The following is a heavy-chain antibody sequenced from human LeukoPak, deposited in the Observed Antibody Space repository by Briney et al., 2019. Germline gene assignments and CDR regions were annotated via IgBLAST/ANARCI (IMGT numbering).Heavy chain of an antibody. Sequence: GESLKISCKGSGYSFTKSWIGWVRQMPGKGLEWMGMIYPGDFDTRYSPSFQGHVTISVDKSISTAYLQWSSLKASDTAMYYCARRDSSGWYEDYWGQGTLVTVSS. D-gene: IGHD6-19*01. CDR2: IYPGDFDT. CDR3: ARRDSSGWYEDY. CDR1: GYSFTKSW. J-gene: IGHJ4*02. V-gene: IGHV5-51*01.